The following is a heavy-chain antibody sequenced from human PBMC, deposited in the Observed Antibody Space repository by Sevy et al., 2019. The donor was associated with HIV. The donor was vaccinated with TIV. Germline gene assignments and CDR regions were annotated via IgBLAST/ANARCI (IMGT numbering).Heavy chain of an antibody. CDR2: INHSGST. D-gene: IGHD3-3*01. CDR3: ARLRTRITIFGVVIPNWFDP. Sequence: SETLSLTCAVYGGSFSGYYWSWIRQPPGKGLEWIGEINHSGSTNYNPSLKSRVTISVDTSKNQFSLKLSFVTAADTAVYYCARLRTRITIFGVVIPNWFDPWGQGTLVTVST. V-gene: IGHV4-34*01. CDR1: GGSFSGYY. J-gene: IGHJ5*02.